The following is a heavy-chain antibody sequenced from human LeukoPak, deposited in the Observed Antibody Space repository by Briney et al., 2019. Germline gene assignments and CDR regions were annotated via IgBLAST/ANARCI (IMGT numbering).Heavy chain of an antibody. CDR2: ISGSGGST. CDR1: GLTFSSYA. CDR3: VHCGGDCYPCCGMDV. J-gene: IGHJ6*02. V-gene: IGHV3-23*01. D-gene: IGHD2-21*02. Sequence: GGSLRLSCAASGLTFSSYAMSWVRQAPGKGLEWVSVISGSGGSTYYADSVKGRFTISRDNSKNTLYLQMNSLRAEDTAVYYCVHCGGDCYPCCGMDVWGQGTTVTVSS.